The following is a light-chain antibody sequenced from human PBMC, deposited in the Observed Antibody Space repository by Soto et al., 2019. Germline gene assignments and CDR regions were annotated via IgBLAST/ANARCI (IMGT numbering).Light chain of an antibody. CDR1: QSVDWY. J-gene: IGKJ3*01. V-gene: IGKV3-11*01. CDR3: QQRSNWPPIT. CDR2: DAS. Sequence: EIVLTQSPATLSLSPGDRATVSCRASQSVDWYVAWYQHKPGKAPRLLIYDASTRATGIPDRFSGSGSGTDLTLTISSLEPEDFAVYYCQQRSNWPPITVGPGTKVDMK.